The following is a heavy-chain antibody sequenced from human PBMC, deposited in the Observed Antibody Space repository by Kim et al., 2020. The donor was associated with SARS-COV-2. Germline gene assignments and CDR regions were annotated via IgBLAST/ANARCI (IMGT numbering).Heavy chain of an antibody. J-gene: IGHJ6*02. CDR3: EGGGVEITMVRGVRRYGMDV. V-gene: IGHV4-61*01. D-gene: IGHD3-10*01. CDR2: IYYSGST. Sequence: SETLSLTCTVSGGSVSSGSYYWSWIRQPPGKGLEWIGYIYYSGSTNYNPSLKSRVTISVDTSKNQFPLKLSSVTAADTAEYYCEGGGVEITMVRGVRRYGMDVWGQGTTVTVSS. CDR1: GGSVSSGSYY.